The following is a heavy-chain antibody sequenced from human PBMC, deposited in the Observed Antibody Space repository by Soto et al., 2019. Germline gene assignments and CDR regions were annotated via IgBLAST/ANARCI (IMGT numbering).Heavy chain of an antibody. CDR1: GGTFSSYA. D-gene: IGHD5-12*01. CDR2: TIPIFGTA. CDR3: ASSLPWIPVWYFDY. J-gene: IGHJ4*02. V-gene: IGHV1-69*13. Sequence: SVKVSCKASGGTFSSYAISWVRQAPGQGLEWMGGTIPIFGTANYAQKFQGRVTITADESTSTAYMELSSLRSEDTAVYYCASSLPWIPVWYFDYWGQGTLVTVSS.